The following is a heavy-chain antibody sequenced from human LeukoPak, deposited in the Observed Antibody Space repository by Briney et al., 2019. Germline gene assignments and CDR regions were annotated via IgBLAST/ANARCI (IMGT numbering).Heavy chain of an antibody. V-gene: IGHV3-30*18. CDR2: ISYDESDK. CDR3: AKGVVAATNAAYYGMDV. CDR1: GFTFSNYG. D-gene: IGHD2-15*01. Sequence: GGSLRLSCAASGFTFSNYGMHWVRQAPGKGLEWVAVISYDESDKYYADSVKGRFTISRDNSKNTLYLQMNSLRPEDTAVYYCAKGVVAATNAAYYGMDVWGQGTTVTVS. J-gene: IGHJ6*02.